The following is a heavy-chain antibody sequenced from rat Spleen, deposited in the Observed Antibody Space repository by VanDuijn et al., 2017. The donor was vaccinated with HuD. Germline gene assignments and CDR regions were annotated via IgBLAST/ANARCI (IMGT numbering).Heavy chain of an antibody. V-gene: IGHV5-20*01. CDR2: ISYDGDFT. J-gene: IGHJ2*01. CDR1: GFSFSDYH. D-gene: IGHD4-3*01. CDR3: AVSGYGY. Sequence: EVQLVESGGGSVQPGRSLKLSCAASGFSFSDYHMTWVRQAPTKGLEWVASISYDGDFTYYRDSVKGRFTISRDNAKSRLYLQMDSLRSEDTATYYCAVSGYGYWGHGVMVTVSS.